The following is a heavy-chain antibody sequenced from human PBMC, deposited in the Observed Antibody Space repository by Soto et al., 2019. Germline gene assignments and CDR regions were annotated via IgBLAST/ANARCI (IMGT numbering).Heavy chain of an antibody. V-gene: IGHV1-69*12. Sequence: QVQLEQSGAEVKKPGSSVKLSCKASGGTFRNSAISWVRQAPGQGLEWMGGIMPIFRTPDYAQKFQGRVTITADESTNAAYMELSGLRSADTAVYYCARDNARPQLGGNYYSLLDVWGHGTTVTVSS. CDR1: GGTFRNSA. D-gene: IGHD3-3*02. J-gene: IGHJ6*02. CDR2: IMPIFRTP. CDR3: ARDNARPQLGGNYYSLLDV.